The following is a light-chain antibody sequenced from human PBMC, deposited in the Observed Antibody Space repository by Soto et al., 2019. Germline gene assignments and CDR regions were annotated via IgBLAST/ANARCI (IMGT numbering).Light chain of an antibody. CDR1: NIGSKG. Sequence: SYELTQPPSVSVAPGQTARITCGGNNIGSKGVHWYQQKPGQAPVLVIFYDSDRPSGIPERFSGSNSGNTATLTISRVEAGDEADYYCQVWDRSSDHYVFGTGTKVTVL. CDR2: YDS. J-gene: IGLJ1*01. CDR3: QVWDRSSDHYV. V-gene: IGLV3-21*04.